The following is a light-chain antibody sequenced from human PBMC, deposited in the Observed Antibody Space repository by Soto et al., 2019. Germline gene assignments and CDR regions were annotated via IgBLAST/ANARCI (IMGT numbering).Light chain of an antibody. CDR3: QQYNNFWT. CDR1: QSVGSN. CDR2: GAS. Sequence: EIVLTQSPATLSFSPGETATLSCRASQSVGSNLAWYHQKPAQAPSLLIYGASTRATDIPARFSGSGSGTEFTLTISSLQSEDFAVYYCQQYNNFWTFGQGTKVEIK. J-gene: IGKJ1*01. V-gene: IGKV3-15*01.